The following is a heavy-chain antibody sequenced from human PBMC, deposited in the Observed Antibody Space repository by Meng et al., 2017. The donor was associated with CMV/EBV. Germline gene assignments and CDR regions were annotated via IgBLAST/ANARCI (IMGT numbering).Heavy chain of an antibody. V-gene: IGHV3-21*01. D-gene: IGHD4-23*01. CDR1: GFTFSSSW. J-gene: IGHJ4*02. Sequence: GESLKISCAASGFTFSSSWMHWVCQAPEKGLEWVSSISSSSSYIYHADSVKGRFTISRDNAKNSLYLQMNSLRAEDTAVYYCARELPNSLADYWGQGTLVTVSS. CDR3: ARELPNSLADY. CDR2: ISSSSSYI.